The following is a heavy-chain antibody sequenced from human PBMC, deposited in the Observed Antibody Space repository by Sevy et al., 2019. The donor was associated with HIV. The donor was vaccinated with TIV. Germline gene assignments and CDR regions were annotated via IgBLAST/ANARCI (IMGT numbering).Heavy chain of an antibody. V-gene: IGHV5-51*01. CDR3: ARLEQRHCNGAHCYPFDY. D-gene: IGHD2-21*01. CDR1: GYSYTTDW. Sequence: GESLKISCEGSGYSYTTDWIGWVRQMPGKGLEWMGVIYPDDSDIRYNPSFPGQVTISADKSINTAYLEWSSLKASDTAIYYCARLEQRHCNGAHCYPFDYWGQGTLVTVSS. CDR2: IYPDDSDI. J-gene: IGHJ4*02.